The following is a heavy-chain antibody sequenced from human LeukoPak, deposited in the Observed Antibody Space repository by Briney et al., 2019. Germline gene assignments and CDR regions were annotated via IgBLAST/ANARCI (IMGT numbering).Heavy chain of an antibody. CDR1: GGSFSGYY. V-gene: IGHV4-34*01. CDR2: INHSGST. CDR3: ARALYY. Sequence: SETLSLTCAVYGGSFSGYYWSWIRQPPGKGLEWIGEINHSGSTNYNPSLKSRVTISVDTSKNQFSLKLSSVTAADTAVYYCARALYYWGQGTLVTVSS. J-gene: IGHJ4*02.